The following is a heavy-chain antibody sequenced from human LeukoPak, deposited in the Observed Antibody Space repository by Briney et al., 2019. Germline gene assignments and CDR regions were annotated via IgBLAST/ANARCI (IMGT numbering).Heavy chain of an antibody. Sequence: PSQTLSLTCAVSGVSISSGDYSWNWIRQPAGKGLEWIGRIYTSGSTNYNPSLKSRVTMSVDTSKNQFSLKLSSVTAADTAVYYCARCPWYYDSSGYSRDYYFDYWGQGTLVTVSS. CDR3: ARCPWYYDSSGYSRDYYFDY. J-gene: IGHJ4*02. D-gene: IGHD3-22*01. CDR2: IYTSGST. V-gene: IGHV4-61*02. CDR1: GVSISSGDYS.